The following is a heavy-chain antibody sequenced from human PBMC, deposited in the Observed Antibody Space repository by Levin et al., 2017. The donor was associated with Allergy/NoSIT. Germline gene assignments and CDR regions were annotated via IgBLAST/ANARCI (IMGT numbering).Heavy chain of an antibody. J-gene: IGHJ4*02. Sequence: PSETLSLTCAVYGGSFRGYYWSWIRQPPGKGLEWIGEINHSGSTNYNPSLKSRVTISVDTSKNQFSLKLSSVTAADTAVYYCARWKYVWGSYRPFEDWGQGTLVTVSS. CDR1: GGSFRGYY. CDR2: INHSGST. D-gene: IGHD3-16*02. CDR3: ARWKYVWGSYRPFED. V-gene: IGHV4-34*01.